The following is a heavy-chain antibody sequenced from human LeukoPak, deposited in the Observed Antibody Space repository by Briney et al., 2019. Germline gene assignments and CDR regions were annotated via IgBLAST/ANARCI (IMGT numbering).Heavy chain of an antibody. V-gene: IGHV3-30*04. CDR2: ISYDGSNK. Sequence: GRSLRLSCAASGFTFSSYAMHWVRQAPGKGLEWVAVISYDGSNKYYADSVKGRFTISRDNSKNTLYLQMNSLRAEGTAVYYCARVGDYDFWSGPLYYYYYGMDVWGQGTTVTVSS. CDR1: GFTFSSYA. D-gene: IGHD3-3*01. CDR3: ARVGDYDFWSGPLYYYYYGMDV. J-gene: IGHJ6*02.